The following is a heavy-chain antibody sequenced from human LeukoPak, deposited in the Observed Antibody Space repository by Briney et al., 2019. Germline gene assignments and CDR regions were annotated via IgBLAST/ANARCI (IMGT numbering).Heavy chain of an antibody. V-gene: IGHV3-23*01. CDR1: GFPFSSYA. Sequence: GGSLRLSCAASGFPFSSYAMGWVRQAPGRGLEWVSAITASSGGTYYADSVKGRFTISRDNSKNTLYLQINSLRAEDTAVYYCATSTQLYIVSWGQGTLVTVSS. CDR3: ATSTQLYIVS. CDR2: ITASSGGT. J-gene: IGHJ5*02. D-gene: IGHD2-15*01.